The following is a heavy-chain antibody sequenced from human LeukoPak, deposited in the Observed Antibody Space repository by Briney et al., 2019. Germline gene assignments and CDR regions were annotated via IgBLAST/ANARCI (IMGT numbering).Heavy chain of an antibody. Sequence: GGSLRLSCAASGFTFDDYAMHWDRQAPGRGLEWVSLISGDGDSTYYVDSVKGRFTISRDNSKNSLYLQMNSLRTEDTALYYCAKDLGPTGAAWFDPWGQGTLLTVSS. CDR3: AKDLGPTGAAWFDP. CDR2: ISGDGDST. J-gene: IGHJ5*02. V-gene: IGHV3-43*02. D-gene: IGHD1-14*01. CDR1: GFTFDDYA.